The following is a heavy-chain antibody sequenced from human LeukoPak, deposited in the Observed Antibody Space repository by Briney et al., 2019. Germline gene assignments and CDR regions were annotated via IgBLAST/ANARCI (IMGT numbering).Heavy chain of an antibody. CDR1: GYTFTGYY. CDR2: INPNSGGT. CDR3: ARDSLDNYYMDV. D-gene: IGHD2-2*03. V-gene: IGHV1-2*02. J-gene: IGHJ6*03. Sequence: ASVKVSCKASGYTFTGYYMHWVRQAPGQGLEWMGWINPNSGGTNYAQKFQGRVTMTRDMSTSTVYMELSSLRSEDTAVYYCARDSLDNYYMDVWGKGTTVTVSS.